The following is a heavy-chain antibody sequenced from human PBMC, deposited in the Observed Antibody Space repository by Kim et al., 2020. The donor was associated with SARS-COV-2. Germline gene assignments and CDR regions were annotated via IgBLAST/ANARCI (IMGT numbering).Heavy chain of an antibody. CDR3: ARLPGGLRTRWFDP. Sequence: SETLSLTCAVSGGSISSSNWWSWVRQPPGKGLEWIGEIYHSGSTNYNPSLKSRVTISVDKSKNQFSLKLSSVTAADTAVYYCARLPGGLRTRWFDPWGQGTLVTVSS. J-gene: IGHJ5*02. CDR2: IYHSGST. CDR1: GGSISSSNW. V-gene: IGHV4-4*02. D-gene: IGHD1-1*01.